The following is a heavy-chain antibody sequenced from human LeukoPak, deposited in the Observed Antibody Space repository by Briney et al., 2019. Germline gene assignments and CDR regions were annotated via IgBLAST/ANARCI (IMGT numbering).Heavy chain of an antibody. D-gene: IGHD3-9*01. CDR1: GFTFSSYW. CDR2: IRSKAYGGTT. Sequence: GGSLRLSCAASGFTFSSYWMSWVRQAPGKGLEWVGFIRSKAYGGTTEYAASVKGRFTISRDDSKSIAYLQMNSLKTEDTAVYYCTTTAPYYDILTGPDYWGQGTLVTVSS. J-gene: IGHJ4*02. CDR3: TTTAPYYDILTGPDY. V-gene: IGHV3-49*04.